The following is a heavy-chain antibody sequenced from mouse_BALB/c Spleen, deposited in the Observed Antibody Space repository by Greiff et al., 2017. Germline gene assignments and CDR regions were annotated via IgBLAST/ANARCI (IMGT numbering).Heavy chain of an antibody. V-gene: IGHV1S135*01. J-gene: IGHJ1*01. CDR2: IDPFNGGT. Sequence: VQLQQSGPELMKPGASVKISCKASGYSFTSYYMHWVKQSHGKSLEWIGYIDPFNGGTSYNQKFKGKATLTVDKSSSTAYMHLSSLTSEDSAVYYCASYDYDGGGWYFDVWGAGTTVTVSS. CDR3: ASYDYDGGGWYFDV. CDR1: GYSFTSYY. D-gene: IGHD2-4*01.